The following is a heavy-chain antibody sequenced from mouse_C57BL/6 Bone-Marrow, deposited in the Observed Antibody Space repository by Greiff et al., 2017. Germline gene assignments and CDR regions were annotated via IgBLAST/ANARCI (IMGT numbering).Heavy chain of an antibody. CDR3: ASQGDDELVFDY. CDR1: GFTFSSYG. D-gene: IGHD4-1*01. CDR2: ISSGGSYT. V-gene: IGHV5-6*01. J-gene: IGHJ2*01. Sequence: EVQLVESGGDLVKPGGSLKLSCAASGFTFSSYGMSWVRQTPDKRLEWVATISSGGSYTYYPDSVKGRFTISRDNAKNTLYLQMSSLKSEDTAMYYCASQGDDELVFDYWGQGTTLTVSS.